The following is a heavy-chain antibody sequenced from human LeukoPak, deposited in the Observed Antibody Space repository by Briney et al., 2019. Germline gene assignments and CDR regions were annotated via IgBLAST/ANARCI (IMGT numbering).Heavy chain of an antibody. CDR3: ARDVSGSYLFGN. V-gene: IGHV3-48*02. J-gene: IGHJ4*02. Sequence: GGSLRLSCAASGFTVSSYNMNWVRQAPGKGLEWVSYISSSSRTIYYADSVKGRFTISRDSAKNSLYLQMNSLRDEDTAVYYCARDVSGSYLFGNWDQGTLVTVSS. D-gene: IGHD1-26*01. CDR2: ISSSSRTI. CDR1: GFTVSSYN.